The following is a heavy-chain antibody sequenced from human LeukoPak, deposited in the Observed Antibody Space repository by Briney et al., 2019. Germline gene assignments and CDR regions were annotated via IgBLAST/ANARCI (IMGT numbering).Heavy chain of an antibody. V-gene: IGHV3-23*01. J-gene: IGHJ6*02. CDR3: AKEAYSSSWVDYYYYYGMDV. Sequence: GGSLRLSCAASGFTFSSYAMSWVRQAPGKGLEWVSAISGSGGSTYYADSVKGRFTISRDNPKNTLYLQMNSLRAEDTAVYYCAKEAYSSSWVDYYYYYGMDVWGQGTTVTVSS. CDR1: GFTFSSYA. D-gene: IGHD6-13*01. CDR2: ISGSGGST.